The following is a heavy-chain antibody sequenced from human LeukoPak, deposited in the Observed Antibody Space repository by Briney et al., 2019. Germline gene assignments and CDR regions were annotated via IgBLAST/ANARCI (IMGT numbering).Heavy chain of an antibody. Sequence: GGSLRLSCAASGFTFSNAWMNWVRQAPGKGLEWVGRIKSKTDGGTTDFAAPVKGRFTTSRDDSKNTLYLQMNSLKTEDTAVYYCTTDTYYDYVWGSYGSDYWGQGTLVTVSS. CDR1: GFTFSNAW. D-gene: IGHD3-16*01. CDR3: TTDTYYDYVWGSYGSDY. J-gene: IGHJ4*02. CDR2: IKSKTDGGTT. V-gene: IGHV3-15*07.